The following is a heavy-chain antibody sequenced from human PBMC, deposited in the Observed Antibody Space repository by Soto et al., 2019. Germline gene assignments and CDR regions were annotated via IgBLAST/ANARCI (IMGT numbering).Heavy chain of an antibody. D-gene: IGHD6-13*01. CDR3: AKDQQGIAAAGSGYWSYYYGMDV. J-gene: IGHJ6*02. CDR1: GFTFSSYA. V-gene: IGHV3-23*01. CDR2: ISGSGGST. Sequence: PGGSLRLSCAASGFTFSSYAMSWVRQAPGKGLEWVSAISGSGGSTYYADSVKGRFTISRDNSKNTLYLQMNSLRAEDTAVYYCAKDQQGIAAAGSGYWSYYYGMDVWGQGTTVTVSS.